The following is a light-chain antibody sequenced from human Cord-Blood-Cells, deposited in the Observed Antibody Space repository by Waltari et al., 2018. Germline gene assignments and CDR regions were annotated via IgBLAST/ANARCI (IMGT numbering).Light chain of an antibody. CDR2: GKN. V-gene: IGLV3-19*01. CDR3: NSRDSSGNHWV. CDR1: SLRSSY. Sequence: SSELTQDPAVSVALGQTVRIPCQGDSLRSSYASWYQQNPGQAPVLVIYGKNNRPSGIPDRFSGSSSGNTASLTITGAQVEDEADYYCNSRDSSGNHWVFGGGTKLTVL. J-gene: IGLJ3*02.